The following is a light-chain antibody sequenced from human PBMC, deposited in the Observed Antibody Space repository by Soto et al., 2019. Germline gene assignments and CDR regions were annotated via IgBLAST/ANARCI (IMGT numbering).Light chain of an antibody. CDR1: QSVLNNY. CDR2: GIS. CDR3: QQFGTSPWT. Sequence: DIVLTQSPGTLSLSPGERATLSCRASQSVLNNYLAWFQQKPGQAPRLLIYGISNRPAGIPDRFSGSGSGTDFTLTISRLEPEDFAVYYYQQFGTSPWTFGQGTKVEIK. J-gene: IGKJ1*01. V-gene: IGKV3-20*01.